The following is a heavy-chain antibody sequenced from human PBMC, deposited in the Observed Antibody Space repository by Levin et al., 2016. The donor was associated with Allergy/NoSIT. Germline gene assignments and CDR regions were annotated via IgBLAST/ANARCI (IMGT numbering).Heavy chain of an antibody. CDR3: VNYIGGYDHYYYYGMDV. Sequence: WIRQPPGKGLEYVSAISSNGGSTYYADSVKGRFTISRDNSKNTLYLQMSSLRAEDTAVYYCVNYIGGYDHYYYYGMDVWGQGTTVTVSS. CDR2: ISSNGGST. V-gene: IGHV3-64D*09. D-gene: IGHD5-12*01. J-gene: IGHJ6*02.